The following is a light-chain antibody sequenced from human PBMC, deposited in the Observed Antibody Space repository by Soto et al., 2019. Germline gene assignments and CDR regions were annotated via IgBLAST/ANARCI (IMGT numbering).Light chain of an antibody. J-gene: IGKJ4*01. CDR3: QQYGSPPPFT. Sequence: EIVLTQSPGTLSLSPGERATLSCRASQSVSSSYLAWYQQKPGQAPRLLIYGASSRATGIPDRFSGSGSGRDFTLTISRLEPEDFAVYYCQQYGSPPPFTFGGGTKVDIK. V-gene: IGKV3-20*01. CDR1: QSVSSSY. CDR2: GAS.